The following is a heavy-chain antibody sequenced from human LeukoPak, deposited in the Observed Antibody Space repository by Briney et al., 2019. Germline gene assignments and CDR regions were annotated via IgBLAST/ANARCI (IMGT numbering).Heavy chain of an antibody. CDR3: VTQQDGNSRHGHIHS. V-gene: IGHV4-39*01. D-gene: IGHD5-24*01. Sequence: SETLSLTCTVSGGSTSSISYYWGWIRQPPGKGLEWIGSVHYSGSTFYNQSLKSRLTISVVTSKNQFSLKLSSVTATDTAVYYFVTQQDGNSRHGHIHSWGQGTLVTVSS. J-gene: IGHJ4*02. CDR1: GGSTSSISYY. CDR2: VHYSGST.